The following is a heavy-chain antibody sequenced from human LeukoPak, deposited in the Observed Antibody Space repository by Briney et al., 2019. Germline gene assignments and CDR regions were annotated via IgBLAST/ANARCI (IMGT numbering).Heavy chain of an antibody. Sequence: PGRSLRLSCAASGFTFSSYAMTWVRQAPGKGLEWVSAISVSGNTYHADSVKGRFTISRDSSKNTLYLQMNRLRAEDAAVYYCAKAPVTTRSGAYCYPFDYWGQGTLVTVSS. CDR1: GFTFSSYA. V-gene: IGHV3-23*01. CDR2: ISVSGNT. J-gene: IGHJ4*02. CDR3: AKAPVTTRSGAYCYPFDY. D-gene: IGHD2-21*01.